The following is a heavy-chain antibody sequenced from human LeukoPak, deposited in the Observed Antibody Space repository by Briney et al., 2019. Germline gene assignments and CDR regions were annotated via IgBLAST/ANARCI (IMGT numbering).Heavy chain of an antibody. Sequence: GGSLRLSCAASGFTFSSHWMHWVRQATGKGLVWVSRIASDGITTSYRNSVQGRFTISRNNAKNTLYLQMNSLRAEDTTVYYCARDRYGVIDYWGQGTLVTVSS. D-gene: IGHD3-3*01. CDR1: GFTFSSHW. CDR2: IASDGITT. J-gene: IGHJ4*02. V-gene: IGHV3-74*01. CDR3: ARDRYGVIDY.